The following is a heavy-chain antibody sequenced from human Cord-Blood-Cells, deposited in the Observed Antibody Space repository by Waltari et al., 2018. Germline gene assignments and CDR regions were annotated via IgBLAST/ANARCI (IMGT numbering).Heavy chain of an antibody. CDR2: IYPGDSDT. CDR1: RYSFTSYC. V-gene: IGHV5-51*01. CDR3: AGLASNWGSRAFDI. Sequence: EVQLVQSASEVKKLGESLKISWKGSRYSFTSYCFGWARQLPGKGLEWMVIIYPGDSDTGYSPSFQGQVTISADKSISTAYLQWSSLKAADTAMYYCAGLASNWGSRAFDIWGQGTMVTVSS. J-gene: IGHJ3*02. D-gene: IGHD7-27*01.